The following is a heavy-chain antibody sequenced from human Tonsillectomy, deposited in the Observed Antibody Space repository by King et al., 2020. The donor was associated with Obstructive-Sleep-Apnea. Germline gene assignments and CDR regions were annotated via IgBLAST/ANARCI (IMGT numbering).Heavy chain of an antibody. CDR2: INHSGST. CDR1: GGSFSGYY. Sequence: HVQLQQWGAGLLKPSETLSLTCAVYGGSFSGYYWSWIRQPPGKGLEWIGEINHSGSTNYNPSLKRRVTITVDTSKNQFSLKLSSVTAVDTAVYYCARGVGAVVPAAADSWGQGTLVTVSS. J-gene: IGHJ5*01. D-gene: IGHD2-2*01. CDR3: ARGVGAVVPAAADS. V-gene: IGHV4-34*01.